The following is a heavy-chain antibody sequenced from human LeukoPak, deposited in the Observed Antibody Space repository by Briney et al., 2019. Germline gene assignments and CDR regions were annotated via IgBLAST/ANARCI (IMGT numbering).Heavy chain of an antibody. Sequence: PSETLSLTCTVSGASISRDTFFWGWIHQSPEKGLEWIGSIDSSGPTHYNSSLKSRVIISVDTSKNQVSLNLTSVTFADTAVYFCARHGYIQFWLYWGQGTQVIVSS. V-gene: IGHV4-39*01. CDR3: ARHGYIQFWLY. CDR2: IDSSGPT. CDR1: GASISRDTFF. J-gene: IGHJ4*02. D-gene: IGHD5-18*01.